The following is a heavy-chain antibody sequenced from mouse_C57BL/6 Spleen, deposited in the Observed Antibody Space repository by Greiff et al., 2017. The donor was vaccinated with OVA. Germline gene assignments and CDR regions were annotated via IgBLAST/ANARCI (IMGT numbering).Heavy chain of an antibody. V-gene: IGHV6-6*01. CDR2: IRNKANNHAT. D-gene: IGHD2-4*01. CDR3: TRRGDYDALDY. CDR1: GFTFSDAW. J-gene: IGHJ2*01. Sequence: EVKLMESGGGLVQPGGSMKLSCAASGFTFSDAWMDWVRQSPEKGLEWVAEIRNKANNHATYYAESVKGRFTISRDDSKSSVYLQMNSLRAEDTGIYYCTRRGDYDALDYWGQGTTLTVSS.